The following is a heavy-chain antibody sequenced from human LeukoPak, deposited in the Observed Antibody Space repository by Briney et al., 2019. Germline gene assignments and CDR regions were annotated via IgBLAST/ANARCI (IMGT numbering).Heavy chain of an antibody. J-gene: IGHJ4*02. V-gene: IGHV1-69*05. CDR1: GGTFSRNG. CDR2: IIPIFGTA. D-gene: IGHD5-18*01. CDR3: ASPDASMVSAFDY. Sequence: SVKVSCKDSGGTFSRNGISWVRQAPGQGLEWMGGIIPIFGTANYAENFQGRVTITTDEITSTAYMELRSLRSEDTAVYYCASPDASMVSAFDYWGQGTLVTVSS.